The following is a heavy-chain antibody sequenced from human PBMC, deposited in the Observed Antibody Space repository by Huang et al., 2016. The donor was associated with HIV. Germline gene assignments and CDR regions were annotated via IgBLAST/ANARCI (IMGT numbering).Heavy chain of an antibody. J-gene: IGHJ3*02. Sequence: QVQLQQWGAGLLKPSETLSLTCAVYGGSFSGYYWSLIRQTPGKGLEWIGEINHSGSTNYNPYLKSRLTISVDTSKNHFSLKLRSVTAADTAVYYCARERMMSWLDDHDAFDIWGQGTMVTVSS. CDR2: INHSGST. D-gene: IGHD1-1*01. V-gene: IGHV4-34*01. CDR1: GGSFSGYY. CDR3: ARERMMSWLDDHDAFDI.